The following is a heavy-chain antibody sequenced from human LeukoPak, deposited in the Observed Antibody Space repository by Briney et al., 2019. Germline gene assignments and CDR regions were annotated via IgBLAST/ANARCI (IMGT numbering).Heavy chain of an antibody. D-gene: IGHD3-22*01. Sequence: SETLSLTCAVYGGSFSGYYWSWIRQPPGKGLEWIGEINHSGSTNYNPSLKSRVTISVDTSKNQFSLKLSSVTAADTAVYYCARGRSSDYYDSSGYYPGSYYFDYWGQGTLVTVSS. V-gene: IGHV4-34*01. CDR2: INHSGST. CDR3: ARGRSSDYYDSSGYYPGSYYFDY. J-gene: IGHJ4*02. CDR1: GGSFSGYY.